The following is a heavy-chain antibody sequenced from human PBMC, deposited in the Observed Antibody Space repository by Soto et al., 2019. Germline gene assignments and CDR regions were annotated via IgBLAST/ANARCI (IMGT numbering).Heavy chain of an antibody. Sequence: QLQLQESGPGLVKPSQTLSLTCTVSGGSISSGGYYWSWIRQHPGKGLEWIGYIYYSGSTYYNPSLKSRVTISVDTSKNQFSLKLSSVTAADTAVYYCARGAHTRYYYYGMDVWGQGTTVTVSS. CDR2: IYYSGST. J-gene: IGHJ6*02. V-gene: IGHV4-31*03. CDR3: ARGAHTRYYYYGMDV. D-gene: IGHD2-15*01. CDR1: GGSISSGGYY.